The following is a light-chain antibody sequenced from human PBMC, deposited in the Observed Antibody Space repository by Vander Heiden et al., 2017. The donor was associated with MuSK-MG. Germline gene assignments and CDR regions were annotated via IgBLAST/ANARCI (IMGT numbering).Light chain of an antibody. CDR3: QVYVSILSGCAV. J-gene: IGLJ7*01. V-gene: IGLV1-40*01. Sequence: SLLTQPPFVYRAPGQRVTISCTGSSSNIGAVYDGHWNQVLAGTAHKPRSEVNSNRPSGVPDRFSGSKACSSASPETNRLQAEYETEDNGQVYVSILSGCAVFGGGTKLTVL. CDR2: VNS. CDR1: SSNIGAVYD.